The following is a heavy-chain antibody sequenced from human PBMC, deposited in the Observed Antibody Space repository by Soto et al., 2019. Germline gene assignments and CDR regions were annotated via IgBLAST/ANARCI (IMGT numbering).Heavy chain of an antibody. CDR3: ARDPGQWLVLPSDY. V-gene: IGHV1-3*01. J-gene: IGHJ4*02. D-gene: IGHD6-19*01. CDR2: INGDNGDT. CDR1: GYNFNTHS. Sequence: AASVKVSCKASGYNFNTHSMHWVRQAPGQGLEWMGWINGDNGDTKYSRNFQGRVTITRDTSANTAYMELNSLRSEDTAVYYCARDPGQWLVLPSDYWGQGTLVTVSS.